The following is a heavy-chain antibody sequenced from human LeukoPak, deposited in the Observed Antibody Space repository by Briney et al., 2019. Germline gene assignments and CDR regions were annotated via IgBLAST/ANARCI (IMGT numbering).Heavy chain of an antibody. CDR2: INSDGSST. V-gene: IGHV3-74*01. J-gene: IGHJ4*02. Sequence: PGGSLRLSCAASGFTFSRYDLSWVRQAPGKGLECVSRINSDGSSTSYADSVKGRFTISRDNAKNTLYLQMNSLRAEDTAVYYCARGFGRDGYNRFDYWGQGTLVTVSS. CDR1: GFTFSRYD. CDR3: ARGFGRDGYNRFDY. D-gene: IGHD5-24*01.